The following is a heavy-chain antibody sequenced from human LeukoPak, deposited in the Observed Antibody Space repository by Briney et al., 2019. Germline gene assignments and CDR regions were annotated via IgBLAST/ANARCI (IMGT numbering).Heavy chain of an antibody. D-gene: IGHD5-18*01. V-gene: IGHV4-61*02. Sequence: SETLSLTCTVSGGSISSGNYYWSWLRQPAGKGLEWIGRIYTSGTTNYNPYLKSRVTISVDTSKNQVSLRLSSVTAADTAVYYCARDARGYSYAVDYWGQGTLVTVSS. CDR1: GGSISSGNYY. J-gene: IGHJ4*02. CDR2: IYTSGTT. CDR3: ARDARGYSYAVDY.